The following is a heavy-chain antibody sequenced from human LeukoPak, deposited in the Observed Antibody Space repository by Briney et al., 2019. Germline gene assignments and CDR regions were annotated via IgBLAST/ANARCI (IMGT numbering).Heavy chain of an antibody. D-gene: IGHD3-10*01. CDR2: IADDGRAK. CDR1: GFTFRNYG. CDR3: VREATWGEWYFDY. V-gene: IGHV3-30*03. Sequence: GGSLRLSCAVSGFTFRNYGMQWVRQAPGKGLEWVAVIADDGRAKFYADSVKGRFTISRDNSKNTLYLQMNSLGAEDTAVYYCVREATWGEWYFDYWGQGTLVTVSS. J-gene: IGHJ4*02.